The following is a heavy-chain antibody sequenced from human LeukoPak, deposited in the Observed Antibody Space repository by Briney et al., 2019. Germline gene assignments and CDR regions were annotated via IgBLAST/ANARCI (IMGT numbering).Heavy chain of an antibody. V-gene: IGHV4-38-2*02. CDR3: ARYEPLLRYFQL. Sequence: SETLSLTCTVSGYSISSGYYWGWIRQPPGKGLEWIGSIYHSGSTYYNPSLKSRVTISVDTSKNQFSLKLSSVTAADTAVYYCARYEPLLRYFQLWGQGTLVTVSS. D-gene: IGHD3-16*01. CDR2: IYHSGST. CDR1: GYSISSGYY. J-gene: IGHJ1*01.